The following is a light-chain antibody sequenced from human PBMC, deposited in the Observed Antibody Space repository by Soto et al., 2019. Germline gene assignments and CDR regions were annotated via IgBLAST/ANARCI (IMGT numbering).Light chain of an antibody. Sequence: DIQMTQSPSTLSASVGDTVTVTCRASQSVSGWLAWYQQKPGEAPKLLIYKASSLESGVPSRFSGSGSGTEFTLTISSLQPDDFATYYCQQYNSSPWTFGQGTKVDIK. CDR1: QSVSGW. J-gene: IGKJ1*01. CDR2: KAS. CDR3: QQYNSSPWT. V-gene: IGKV1-5*03.